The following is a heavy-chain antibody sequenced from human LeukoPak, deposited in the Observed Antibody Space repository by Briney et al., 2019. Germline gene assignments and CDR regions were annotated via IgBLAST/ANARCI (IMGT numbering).Heavy chain of an antibody. CDR1: GFTLKTYA. CDR2: FSDAAYSP. Sequence: GGSLRLSCAASGFTLKTYAMSWVRQAPGKGLEWGSIFSDAAYSPIYANSVKGRFTIPRADSKNTLFLQMTSLRAEGSAIYYCAKLPTSWFLDYFDYWGPGTVVTVSS. D-gene: IGHD2-2*01. J-gene: IGHJ4*02. V-gene: IGHV3-23*01. CDR3: AKLPTSWFLDYFDY.